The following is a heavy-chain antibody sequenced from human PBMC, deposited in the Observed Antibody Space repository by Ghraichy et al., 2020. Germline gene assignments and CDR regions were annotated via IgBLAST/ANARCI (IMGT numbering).Heavy chain of an antibody. CDR2: IYHSGST. J-gene: IGHJ6*02. D-gene: IGHD2-2*01. V-gene: IGHV4-38-2*01. CDR3: ARILYHVTGGMDV. Sequence: SETLSLTCAVSGDSISSGYYWGWIRQPPGKGLDWIGSIYHSGSTYYNPSLTSPVTISVDTSKNQFSLKLSSVTAADTAVYYCARILYHVTGGMDVWGPGTTVTVSS. CDR1: GDSISSGYY.